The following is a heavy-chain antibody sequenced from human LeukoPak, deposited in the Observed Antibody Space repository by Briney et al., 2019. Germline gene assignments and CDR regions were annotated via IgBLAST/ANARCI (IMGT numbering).Heavy chain of an antibody. Sequence: PSETLSLTCTVSGASISSGNYYWGWIRQPPGKGLEWIGTIYNSGDTYYKSSLRSRVTIFVDTSKNQVSLKPSSVTAADTAVYYCARCHPHVTTNWFDPWGQGTLVTVSS. CDR3: ARCHPHVTTNWFDP. D-gene: IGHD1-14*01. CDR1: GASISSGNYY. CDR2: IYNSGDT. V-gene: IGHV4-39*01. J-gene: IGHJ5*02.